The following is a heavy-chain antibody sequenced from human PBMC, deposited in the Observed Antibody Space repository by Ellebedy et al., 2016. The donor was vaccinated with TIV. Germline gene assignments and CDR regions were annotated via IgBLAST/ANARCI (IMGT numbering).Heavy chain of an antibody. V-gene: IGHV1-2*04. D-gene: IGHD1-26*01. CDR1: GGTFNNDI. Sequence: AASVKVSCKASGGTFNNDIINWVRQAPGQGLEWMGWINPNSGGTNYAQKFQGWVTMTRDTSISTAYMELSRLRSDDTAVYYCARDGGSYSDFDYWGQGTLVTVSS. CDR3: ARDGGSYSDFDY. CDR2: INPNSGGT. J-gene: IGHJ4*02.